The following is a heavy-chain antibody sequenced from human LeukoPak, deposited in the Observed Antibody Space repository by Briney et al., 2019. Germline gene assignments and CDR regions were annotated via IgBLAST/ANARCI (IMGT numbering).Heavy chain of an antibody. J-gene: IGHJ4*02. CDR3: ATPDHVGYCSSTSCYAWDY. Sequence: WASVKVSCKASGGTFSSYAISWVRQAPGQGLEWMGGIIPIFGTANYAQKFQGRVTITADESTSTAYMELSSLRSEDTAVYYCATPDHVGYCSSTSCYAWDYWGQGTLVTVSS. CDR1: GGTFSSYA. V-gene: IGHV1-69*13. CDR2: IIPIFGTA. D-gene: IGHD2-2*01.